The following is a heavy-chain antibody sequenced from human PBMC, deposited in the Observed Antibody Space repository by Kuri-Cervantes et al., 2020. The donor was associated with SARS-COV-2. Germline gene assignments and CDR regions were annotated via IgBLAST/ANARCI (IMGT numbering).Heavy chain of an antibody. J-gene: IGHJ2*01. CDR1: GDSVSSNSAA. CDR2: TYYRSKWYN. Sequence: SETLSLTCAISGDSVSSNSAAWNWIRQSPSRGLEWLGRTYYRSKWYNDYAVSVESRITINPDTSKNQFSLQLNSVTPEDTAVYYCARDPTVAVHWYFDLWGRGTLVTVSS. D-gene: IGHD6-19*01. CDR3: ARDPTVAVHWYFDL. V-gene: IGHV6-1*01.